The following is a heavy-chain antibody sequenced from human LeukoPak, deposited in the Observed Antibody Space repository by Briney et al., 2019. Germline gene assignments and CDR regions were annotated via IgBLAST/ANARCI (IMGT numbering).Heavy chain of an antibody. D-gene: IGHD1-26*01. CDR3: AKRISGSHYSGGDY. V-gene: IGHV3-30*18. CDR2: ISYDGSNK. Sequence: PGGSLRLSCAASGFTFSRYGMHWVRQAPGKGLEWVAVISYDGSNKYYADSVKGRFTISRDNSKNTLYLQMNSLRAEDTAVYYCAKRISGSHYSGGDYWGQGTLVTVSS. CDR1: GFTFSRYG. J-gene: IGHJ4*02.